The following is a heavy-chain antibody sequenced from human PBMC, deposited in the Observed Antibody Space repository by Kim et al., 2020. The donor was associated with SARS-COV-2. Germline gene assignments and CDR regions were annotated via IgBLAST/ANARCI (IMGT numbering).Heavy chain of an antibody. CDR2: IYDGGST. D-gene: IGHD6-13*01. Sequence: WGSLRLSCAVSGLSVTTNYMSWVRQAPGKGLEWVSVIYDGGSTFYADSVKGRFTISRDNSKNTVSLQMNNLRAEDTAVYYCARWTAGDHWGQGTLVTVSS. CDR1: GLSVTTNY. CDR3: ARWTAGDH. V-gene: IGHV3-53*01. J-gene: IGHJ4*02.